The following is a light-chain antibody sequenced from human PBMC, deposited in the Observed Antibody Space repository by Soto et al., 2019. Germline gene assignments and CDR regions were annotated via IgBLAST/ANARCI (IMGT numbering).Light chain of an antibody. CDR2: EVS. J-gene: IGLJ1*01. CDR3: FSYTSSGTYV. V-gene: IGLV2-14*01. Sequence: QSALTQPASVSGSPGQSITISCTGTSSDVGNYKYVSWYQQHPGKAPKLMIYEVSNRPSGVSNRFSGSKSGNTASLTISGLQAEDETDCYCFSYTSSGTYVFGTGTKV. CDR1: SSDVGNYKY.